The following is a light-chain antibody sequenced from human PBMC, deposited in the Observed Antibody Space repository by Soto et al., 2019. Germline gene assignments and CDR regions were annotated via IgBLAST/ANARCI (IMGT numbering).Light chain of an antibody. CDR1: QSVSNN. J-gene: IGKJ5*01. V-gene: IGKV3-15*01. CDR3: QQYNDWPPIT. Sequence: EIMMTQSPVTLSVSPGERATLSCRASQSVSNNLAWYQQKPGQAPRLLIYYASTRATGIPARFSGSGSGTEFTRTISSLQSEDFALYYCQQYNDWPPITFGQGTRLEIK. CDR2: YAS.